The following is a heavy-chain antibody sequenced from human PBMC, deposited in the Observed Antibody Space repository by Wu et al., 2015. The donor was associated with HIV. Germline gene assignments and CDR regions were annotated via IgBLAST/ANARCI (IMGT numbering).Heavy chain of an antibody. V-gene: IGHV1-2*02. D-gene: IGHD1-1*01. CDR2: VNPKSDDT. CDR3: AKTTRTDRNGIHVYHHYGMDV. J-gene: IGHJ6*02. CDR1: GYSFTAYY. Sequence: QVQLVQSGAEVKKPGASVKVSCRASGYSFTAYYIQWMRQAPGQGLEWMGWVNPKSDDTNYAQKFQGRVTMTRDTSISTAYMELSRLRSDDTAIYYCAKTTRTDRNGIHVYHHYGMDVVGPRDHCHRL.